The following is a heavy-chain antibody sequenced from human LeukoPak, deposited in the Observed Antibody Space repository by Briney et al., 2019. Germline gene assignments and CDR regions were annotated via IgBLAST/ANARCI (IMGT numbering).Heavy chain of an antibody. V-gene: IGHV3-48*04. CDR3: ARDMGGSYYYYGMDV. CDR2: ISSSSSTI. Sequence: GGSLRLSCAASGFTFSSYSMNWVRQAPGKGLEWVSYISSSSSTIYYADSVKGRFTISRDNAKNSLYLQMNSLRAEDTAVYYCARDMGGSYYYYGMDVWGQGTTVTVSS. D-gene: IGHD3-10*01. CDR1: GFTFSSYS. J-gene: IGHJ6*02.